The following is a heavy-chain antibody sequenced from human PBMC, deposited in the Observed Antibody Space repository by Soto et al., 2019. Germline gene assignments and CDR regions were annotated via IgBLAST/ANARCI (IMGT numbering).Heavy chain of an antibody. J-gene: IGHJ5*01. CDR1: GGSTSSYY. V-gene: IGHV4-59*08. CDR3: ARRATTRYNWFDS. Sequence: LEILSLTCTVSGGSTSSYYWSWIRQPPGKGLEWIGYIYYSGTTNYNPSLKSRVTISADTSKNQFSLKLSSVTATDTAVYYCARRATTRYNWFDSWGQGTLVTVSS. D-gene: IGHD1-26*01. CDR2: IYYSGTT.